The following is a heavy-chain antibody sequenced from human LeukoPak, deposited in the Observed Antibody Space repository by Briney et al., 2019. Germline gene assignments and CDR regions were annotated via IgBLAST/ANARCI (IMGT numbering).Heavy chain of an antibody. CDR3: ASGVEMATIDGAD. Sequence: GGSLRLSCAASGFTFSSYAMHWVRQAPGKGLEWVAVISYDGSNKYYADSVKGRFTISRDNSKNTLYLQMNSLRAEDTAVYYRASGVEMATIDGADWGQGTLVTVSS. CDR2: ISYDGSNK. CDR1: GFTFSSYA. J-gene: IGHJ4*02. V-gene: IGHV3-30-3*01. D-gene: IGHD5-24*01.